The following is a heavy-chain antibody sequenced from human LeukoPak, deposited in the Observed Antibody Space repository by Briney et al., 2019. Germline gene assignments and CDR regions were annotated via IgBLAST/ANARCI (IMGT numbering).Heavy chain of an antibody. CDR1: GGSISSGGYY. V-gene: IGHV4-61*08. Sequence: SETLSLTCTVSGGSISSGGYYWSWIRQHPGKGLEWIGYIYYSGSTNYNPSLKSRVTISVDTSKNQFSLKLSSVTAADTAVYYCARDLSLPHYYDSSGYYAFDIWGQGTMVTVSS. J-gene: IGHJ3*02. CDR3: ARDLSLPHYYDSSGYYAFDI. CDR2: IYYSGST. D-gene: IGHD3-22*01.